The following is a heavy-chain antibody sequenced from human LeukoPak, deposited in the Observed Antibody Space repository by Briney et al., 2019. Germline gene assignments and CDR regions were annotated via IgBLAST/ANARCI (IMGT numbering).Heavy chain of an antibody. CDR3: ARGYRLGLHNWFDP. Sequence: SETLSLTCTVSGGSISSYYWSWIRQPPGKGLEWIGYIYYSGSTNYNPSLKSRVTISVDTSKNQFSLKLSSVTAADTAVYYCARGYRLGLHNWFDPWGQGTLVTVSS. CDR1: GGSISSYY. J-gene: IGHJ5*02. V-gene: IGHV4-59*08. D-gene: IGHD3-16*02. CDR2: IYYSGST.